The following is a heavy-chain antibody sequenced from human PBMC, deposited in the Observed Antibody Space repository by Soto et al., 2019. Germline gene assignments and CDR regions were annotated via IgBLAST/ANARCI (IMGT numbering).Heavy chain of an antibody. Sequence: XGSLRLSCAASGFTFSSYSMNWVRQAPGKGLEWVSSISSSSSYIYYADSVKGRFTISRDNAKNSLYLQMNSLRAEDTAVCYCARDRIAASPFNWFDPWGQGTLVTVSS. CDR3: ARDRIAASPFNWFDP. CDR1: GFTFSSYS. V-gene: IGHV3-21*01. D-gene: IGHD6-6*01. CDR2: ISSSSSYI. J-gene: IGHJ5*02.